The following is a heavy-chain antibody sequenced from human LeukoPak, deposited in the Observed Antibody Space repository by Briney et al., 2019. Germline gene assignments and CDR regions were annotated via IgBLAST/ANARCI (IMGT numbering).Heavy chain of an antibody. V-gene: IGHV4-4*07. D-gene: IGHD1-1*01. Sequence: SETLSLTCTVSGGSISSYYWSWIRQPAGKGLEWIGRIYTSGSTNYNPSLKSRVTISVDTSKNQFSLKLSSVTAADTAVYYCARREGRLERRKGNWFDPWGQGTLVTVSS. J-gene: IGHJ5*02. CDR2: IYTSGST. CDR1: GGSISSYY. CDR3: ARREGRLERRKGNWFDP.